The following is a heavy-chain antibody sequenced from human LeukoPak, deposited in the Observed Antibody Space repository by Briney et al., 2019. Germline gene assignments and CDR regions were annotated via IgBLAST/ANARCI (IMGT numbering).Heavy chain of an antibody. Sequence: SETLSLARAVYGGSFSGYYWSWIRQPPGKGLEWIGEINHSGSTNYNPSLKSRVTISVDTSKNQFSLKLSSVTAADTAVYYCARGGIVVVPARRYFDYWGQGTLVTVSS. CDR1: GGSFSGYY. V-gene: IGHV4-34*01. CDR3: ARGGIVVVPARRYFDY. CDR2: INHSGST. D-gene: IGHD2-2*01. J-gene: IGHJ4*02.